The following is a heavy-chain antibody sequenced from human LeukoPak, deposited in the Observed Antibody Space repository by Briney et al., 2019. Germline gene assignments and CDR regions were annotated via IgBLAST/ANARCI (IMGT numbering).Heavy chain of an antibody. CDR2: IYHDGST. Sequence: PSETLSLTCAVSGDSMSGTNWWSWVRQSPGKGLEWIGEIYHDGSTNYNPSLQSRVSISVDRSKRQFSLRLTSVTAADTAVYYCARADLNCSGGSCYSNGFDYWGQGTLVTVSS. D-gene: IGHD2-15*01. V-gene: IGHV4-4*02. CDR1: GDSMSGTNW. CDR3: ARADLNCSGGSCYSNGFDY. J-gene: IGHJ4*02.